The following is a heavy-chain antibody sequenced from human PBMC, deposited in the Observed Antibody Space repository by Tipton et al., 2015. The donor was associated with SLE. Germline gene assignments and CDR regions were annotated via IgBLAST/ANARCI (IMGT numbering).Heavy chain of an antibody. J-gene: IGHJ4*02. Sequence: TLSLTCTVSGYSISSAYYWGWIRQSPGKGLEWVSSISSSSSYIYYADSVKGRFTISRDNAKNSLYLQMNSLRAEDTAVYYCARDRYFQSNRLSVEWGRGTLVTVSS. CDR2: ISSSSSYI. CDR3: ARDRYFQSNRLSVE. CDR1: GYSISSAYY. V-gene: IGHV3-11*06. D-gene: IGHD2-21*01.